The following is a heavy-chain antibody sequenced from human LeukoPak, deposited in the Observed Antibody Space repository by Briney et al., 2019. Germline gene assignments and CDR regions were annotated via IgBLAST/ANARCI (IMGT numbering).Heavy chain of an antibody. Sequence: GGSLRLSCTASGFTFSSYSMNWVRQAQGKGMEWVSSISSSISYIYYAHSVKGRFTISRDNAKNSLYLQMTSLRAEDTAVYYCARNYYDSSVVDYWGQGTLVTVSS. CDR1: GFTFSSYS. CDR2: ISSSISYI. J-gene: IGHJ4*02. CDR3: ARNYYDSSVVDY. V-gene: IGHV3-21*01. D-gene: IGHD3-22*01.